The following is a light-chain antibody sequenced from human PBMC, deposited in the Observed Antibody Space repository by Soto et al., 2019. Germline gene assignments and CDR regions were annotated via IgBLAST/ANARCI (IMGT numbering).Light chain of an antibody. CDR1: SSNIGAGYD. CDR2: GNS. CDR3: QSYDSRLSGSV. J-gene: IGLJ2*01. V-gene: IGLV1-40*01. Sequence: QSVLTQPPSVSGAPGQRVTISCTGSSSNIGAGYDVHWYQQLPGTAPKLLIYGNSNRPSGVPDRFSGSKSGTSASLATTGLQAEDGADYYCQSYDSRLSGSVFGGGTQLTVL.